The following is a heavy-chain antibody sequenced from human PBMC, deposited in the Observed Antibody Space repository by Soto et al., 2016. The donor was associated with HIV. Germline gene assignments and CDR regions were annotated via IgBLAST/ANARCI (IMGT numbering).Heavy chain of an antibody. V-gene: IGHV1-69*12. CDR3: ARGGGYYYGSGHYYGMDV. D-gene: IGHD3-10*01. Sequence: QVQLVQSGAEVKKPGSSVKVSCKASGGTFSNYAIGWVRQAPGQGLEWMGGIIPIFATTNYAQKFQGRVTFTADDSTSTAYMELSSLTSDDTAVYYCARGGGYYYGSGHYYGMDVWGQGTTVTVSS. CDR1: GGTFSNYA. J-gene: IGHJ6*02. CDR2: IIPIFATT.